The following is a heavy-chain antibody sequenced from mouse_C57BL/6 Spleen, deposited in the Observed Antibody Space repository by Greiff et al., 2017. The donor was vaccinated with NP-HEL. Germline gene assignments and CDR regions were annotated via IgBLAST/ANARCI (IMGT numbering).Heavy chain of an antibody. CDR3: ARNYGSRDWYFDV. J-gene: IGHJ1*03. D-gene: IGHD1-1*01. CDR1: GYTFTSYW. V-gene: IGHV1-7*01. Sequence: VQLQQSGAELAKPGASVKLSCKASGYTFTSYWMHWVKQRPGQGLEWIGYINPSSGYTKYDQKFKDKATLTADKSSSTAYMQLSSLTYEDSAVYDCARNYGSRDWYFDVWGTGTTVTVSS. CDR2: INPSSGYT.